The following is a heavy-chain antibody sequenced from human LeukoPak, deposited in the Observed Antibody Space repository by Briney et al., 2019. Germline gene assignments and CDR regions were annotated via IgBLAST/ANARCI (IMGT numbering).Heavy chain of an antibody. J-gene: IGHJ3*02. D-gene: IGHD1-26*01. CDR2: INPSGGST. V-gene: IGHV1-46*01. CDR1: GYPFTGYY. Sequence: ASVKVSCKASGYPFTGYYTHWVRQAPGQGLEWMGIINPSGGSTSYAQKFQGRVTMTRDMSTSTVYMELSSLRSEDTAVYYCARDGPAYRFDIWGQGTMVTVSS. CDR3: ARDGPAYRFDI.